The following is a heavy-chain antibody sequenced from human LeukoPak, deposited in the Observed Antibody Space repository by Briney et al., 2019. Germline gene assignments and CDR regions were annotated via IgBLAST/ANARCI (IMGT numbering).Heavy chain of an antibody. CDR2: IIPIFGTA. CDR1: GGTFSSYA. V-gene: IGHV1-69*05. D-gene: IGHD3-22*01. CDR3: ARTDPPCYYDSVNWFDP. J-gene: IGHJ5*02. Sequence: SVKVSCKASGGTFSSYAISWVRQAPGQGLEWMGGIIPIFGTANYAQKFQGRVTITTDESTSTAYMELSSLRSEDTAVYYCARTDPPCYYDSVNWFDPWGQGTLVTVSS.